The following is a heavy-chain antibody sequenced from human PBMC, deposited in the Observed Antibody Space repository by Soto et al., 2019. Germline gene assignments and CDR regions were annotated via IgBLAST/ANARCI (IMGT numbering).Heavy chain of an antibody. CDR2: INAGNGNT. CDR1: GYTFTSYA. V-gene: IGHV1-3*01. J-gene: IGHJ4*02. CDR3: ARDYDVAGTFSFDY. D-gene: IGHD6-19*01. Sequence: ASVKVSCKSSGYTFTSYAMHWVRQAPGQRLEWMGWINAGNGNTKYSQKFQGRVTITRDTSASTAYMELSSLRSEDTAVYYCARDYDVAGTFSFDYWGQGTLVTVSS.